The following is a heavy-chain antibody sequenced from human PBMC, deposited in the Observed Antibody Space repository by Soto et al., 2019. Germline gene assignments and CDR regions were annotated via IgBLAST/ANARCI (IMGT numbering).Heavy chain of an antibody. D-gene: IGHD3-3*01. CDR2: IYYSGST. CDR1: GGSISSYY. J-gene: IGHJ4*02. Sequence: SETLSLTCTVSGGSISSYYWSWIRQPPGKGLEWIGYIYYSGSTNYNPSLKSRVTISVDTSKNQFSLKLSSVTAADTAVYYCARYDVGVRFDYWGQGTLVTVSS. V-gene: IGHV4-59*01. CDR3: ARYDVGVRFDY.